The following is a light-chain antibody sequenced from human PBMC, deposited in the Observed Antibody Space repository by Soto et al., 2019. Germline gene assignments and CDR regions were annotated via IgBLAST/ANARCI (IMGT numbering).Light chain of an antibody. J-gene: IGKJ3*01. CDR2: WAS. Sequence: DIVMTQSPDSLAVSLGERATIYCKSSQSVLHSSNNKDYLAWYQQKPGQSPKLLIYWASTRESGVPDRFSGSGSATEFTLTISSLQAEDVAVYYCQQYYSTPFTFGPVTKVDIK. CDR1: QSVLHSSNNKDY. CDR3: QQYYSTPFT. V-gene: IGKV4-1*01.